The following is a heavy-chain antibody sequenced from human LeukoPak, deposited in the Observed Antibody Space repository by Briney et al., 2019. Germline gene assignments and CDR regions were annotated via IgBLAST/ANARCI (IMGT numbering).Heavy chain of an antibody. CDR2: IYSGGST. J-gene: IGHJ4*02. Sequence: GGSLRLSCAASGFTVSSNYMSWVRQAPGQGLEWVSVIYSGGSTYYADSVKGRFTISRDNSKNTLYLQMNSLRAEDTAVYYCAALGPYGSGSYYEGADYWGQGTLVTVSS. V-gene: IGHV3-66*01. D-gene: IGHD3-10*01. CDR3: AALGPYGSGSYYEGADY. CDR1: GFTVSSNY.